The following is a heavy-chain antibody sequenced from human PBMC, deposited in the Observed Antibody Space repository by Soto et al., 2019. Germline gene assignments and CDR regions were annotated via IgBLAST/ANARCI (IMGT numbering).Heavy chain of an antibody. Sequence: QVQLVQSGAEVKKPGSSVKVSCKASGGTFSSYAISWVRQAPGQGLEWMGGIIPIFGTANYAQKFQGRVTITADESTSTAYMELSSLRSEYTAVYYCARDPIEYSSYVSAEYFQHWGQGTLVTVSS. CDR3: ARDPIEYSSYVSAEYFQH. V-gene: IGHV1-69*01. D-gene: IGHD6-6*01. CDR1: GGTFSSYA. CDR2: IIPIFGTA. J-gene: IGHJ1*01.